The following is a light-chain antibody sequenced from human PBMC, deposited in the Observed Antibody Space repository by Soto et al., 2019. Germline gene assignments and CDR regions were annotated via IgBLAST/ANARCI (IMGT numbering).Light chain of an antibody. J-gene: IGLJ1*01. CDR2: ANS. Sequence: ALTQPPSVSGAPGQRVTISCTGSSSNIGAGYDVHWYQQLPGTGPKLLIYANSNRPSGVPDRFSGSKSGTSASLAITGLRAEDEADYYCQSYDSSLSGYVFGAGTKVTVL. CDR1: SSNIGAGYD. CDR3: QSYDSSLSGYV. V-gene: IGLV1-40*01.